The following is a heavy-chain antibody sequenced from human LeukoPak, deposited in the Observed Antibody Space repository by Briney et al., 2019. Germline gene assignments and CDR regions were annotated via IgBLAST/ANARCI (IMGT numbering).Heavy chain of an antibody. CDR3: ARAGPYLYGMDV. V-gene: IGHV3-66*01. CDR1: GFTLSSYA. CDR2: IYSGGST. Sequence: GGSLRLSCAASGFTLSSYAMSWVRQAPGKGLEWVSVIYSGGSTYYADSVKGRFTISRDNSKNTLYLQMNSLRAEDTAVYYCARAGPYLYGMDVWGQGTTVTVSS. D-gene: IGHD3-10*01. J-gene: IGHJ6*02.